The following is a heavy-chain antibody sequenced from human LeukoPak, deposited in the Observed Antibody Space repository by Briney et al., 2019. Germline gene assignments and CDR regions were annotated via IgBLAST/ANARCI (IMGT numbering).Heavy chain of an antibody. CDR2: ISSSSSYI. V-gene: IGHV3-21*01. CDR1: GFTFSSYS. Sequence: GGSLRLSCAASGFTFSSYSMNWVRQAPGKGLEWVSSISSSSSYIYYADSVKGRFTISRDNAKNSLYLQMNSLRAEDTAVYYCARDHDYYDSSGYYSLANYYYYYYMDVWGKGTTVTVSS. D-gene: IGHD3-22*01. CDR3: ARDHDYYDSSGYYSLANYYYYYYMDV. J-gene: IGHJ6*03.